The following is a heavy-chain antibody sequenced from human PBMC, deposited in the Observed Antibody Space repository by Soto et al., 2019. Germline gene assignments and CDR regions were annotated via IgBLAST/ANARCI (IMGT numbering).Heavy chain of an antibody. CDR3: ASSSSVINPPFDY. CDR1: GFTFSDYY. CDR2: ISSSGSTI. V-gene: IGHV3-11*01. Sequence: GGSLRLSCAASGFTFSDYYMSWIRQAPGKGLEWVSYISSSGSTIYYADSVKGRFTISRDNAKNSLYLQMNSLRAEDTAVYYCASSSSVINPPFDYWGQGTLVTVSS. J-gene: IGHJ4*02.